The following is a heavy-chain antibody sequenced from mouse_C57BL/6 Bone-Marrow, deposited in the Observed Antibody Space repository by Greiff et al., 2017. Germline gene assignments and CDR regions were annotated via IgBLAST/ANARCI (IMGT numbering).Heavy chain of an antibody. CDR2: IDPSDSYT. V-gene: IGHV1-59*01. CDR1: GYTFTSYW. CDR3: ARWGYGYAMDY. Sequence: QVQLKQPGAELVRPGTSVKLSCKASGYTFTSYWMHWVKQRPGQGPEWIGVIDPSDSYTNYNQKFKGKATLTVDTSSSTAYMQLSSLTSEDAAVYYCARWGYGYAMDYWGQGTSVTVSS. J-gene: IGHJ4*01. D-gene: IGHD1-1*02.